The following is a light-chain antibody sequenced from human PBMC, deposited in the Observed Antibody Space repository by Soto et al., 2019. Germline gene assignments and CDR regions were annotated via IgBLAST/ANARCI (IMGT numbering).Light chain of an antibody. Sequence: EIVMTQSPATLSVSPGERATLSCRASQSVSSNLAWYQQKPGQAPRLLIYGASTRATGISARFSGSGSGTEFTLTISSLQSEDFAVYYRQQYNNWPPVTFGGGTKVEIK. J-gene: IGKJ4*01. V-gene: IGKV3-15*01. CDR3: QQYNNWPPVT. CDR1: QSVSSN. CDR2: GAS.